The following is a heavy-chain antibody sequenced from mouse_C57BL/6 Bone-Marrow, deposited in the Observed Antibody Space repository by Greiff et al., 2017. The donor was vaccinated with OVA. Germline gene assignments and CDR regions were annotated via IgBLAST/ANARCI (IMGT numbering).Heavy chain of an antibody. Sequence: QVQLQQPGAELVKPGASVKLSCKASGYTFTSYWMQWVKQRPGQGLEWIGEIDPSDSYTNYNQKFKGKATLTVDTSSSTAYMQLSSLTSEDSAVYYGAREDYYGSSYRAWFAYWGQGTLVTVSA. CDR3: AREDYYGSSYRAWFAY. CDR1: GYTFTSYW. CDR2: IDPSDSYT. V-gene: IGHV1-50*01. J-gene: IGHJ3*01. D-gene: IGHD1-1*01.